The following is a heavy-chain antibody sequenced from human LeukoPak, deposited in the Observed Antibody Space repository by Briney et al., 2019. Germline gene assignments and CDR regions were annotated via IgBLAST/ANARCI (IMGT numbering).Heavy chain of an antibody. D-gene: IGHD3-10*01. CDR3: ASLVWFGDPQGFDY. CDR1: GFAFSSYS. V-gene: IGHV3-21*05. CDR2: ISSSSSYT. J-gene: IGHJ4*02. Sequence: GGSLRLSCAASGFAFSSYSVNWVRQAPGKGLEWVSYISSSSSYTNYADSVKGRFTISRDNAKNSLYLQMNSLRAEDTAVYYCASLVWFGDPQGFDYWGQGTLVTVSS.